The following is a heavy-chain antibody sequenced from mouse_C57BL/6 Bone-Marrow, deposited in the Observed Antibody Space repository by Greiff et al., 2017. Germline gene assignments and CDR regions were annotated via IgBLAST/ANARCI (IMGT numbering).Heavy chain of an antibody. V-gene: IGHV1-19*01. D-gene: IGHD1-1*01. Sequence: EVQLQQSGPVLVKPGASVKMSCKASGYTFTDYYMNWVKQSHGKSLEWIGVINPYNGGTSYNQKFKGKATLTVDKSSSTAYMELNSLTSEDSAVYYCARFITTVVAPYYYAMDYWGQGTSVTVSS. CDR1: GYTFTDYY. J-gene: IGHJ4*01. CDR2: INPYNGGT. CDR3: ARFITTVVAPYYYAMDY.